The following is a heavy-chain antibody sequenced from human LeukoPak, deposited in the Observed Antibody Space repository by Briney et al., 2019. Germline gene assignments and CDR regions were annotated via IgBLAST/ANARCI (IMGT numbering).Heavy chain of an antibody. CDR1: GFTFSSYS. CDR3: ARDFGYAFDY. V-gene: IGHV3-48*01. J-gene: IGHJ4*02. Sequence: GGSLRLSCAASGFTFSSYSMNGLRQARGKGLEWVSYITSSIISYADSVKGRLTISRDYATNSLYLQMNSLRAEDTAVYYCARDFGYAFDYWGQGTLVTVSS. D-gene: IGHD5-12*01. CDR2: ITSSIIS.